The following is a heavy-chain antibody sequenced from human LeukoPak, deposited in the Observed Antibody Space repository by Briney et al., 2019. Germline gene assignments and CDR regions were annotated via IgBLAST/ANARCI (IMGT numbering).Heavy chain of an antibody. V-gene: IGHV1-2*02. J-gene: IGHJ3*02. CDR2: INPNSGGT. CDR3: ARDLGITGTTDDAFDI. Sequence: ASVKVSCKASGYTFTGYYMHWVRQAPGQGLEWMGWINPNSGGTNYAQKFQGRVTMTRDTSISTAYMDLSRLRSDDTAVYYCARDLGITGTTDDAFDIWGQGTMVTVSS. D-gene: IGHD1-7*01. CDR1: GYTFTGYY.